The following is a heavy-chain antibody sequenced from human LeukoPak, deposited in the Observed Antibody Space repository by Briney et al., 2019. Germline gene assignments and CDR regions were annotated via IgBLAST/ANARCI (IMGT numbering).Heavy chain of an antibody. D-gene: IGHD1-26*01. CDR2: ISWNSGSI. V-gene: IGHV3-9*01. CDR1: GFTFDDYA. CDR3: AKEGGYSGSYYAFDI. J-gene: IGHJ3*02. Sequence: PGRSLRLSCAASGFTFDDYAMHWVRQAPGKGLEWVSGISWNSGSIGYADSVKGRFTISRDNAKNSLYLQMNSLRAEDTALYYCAKEGGYSGSYYAFDIWGQGTMVTVSS.